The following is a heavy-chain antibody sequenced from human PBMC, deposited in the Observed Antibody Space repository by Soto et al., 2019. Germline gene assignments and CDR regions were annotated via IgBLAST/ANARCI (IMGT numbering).Heavy chain of an antibody. Sequence: ESLNLSSQGSGYSFTSYWIGCVLQRPGKGLEWMGRINPSDSYTTYSPSFQGHVTISTDKSFSTAYLQWSGLKASDTAMYYCARLGYCTGTSCYTFDSWGQGTLVTVSS. V-gene: IGHV5-10-1*01. CDR1: GYSFTSYW. J-gene: IGHJ4*02. CDR2: INPSDSYT. D-gene: IGHD2-2*02. CDR3: ARLGYCTGTSCYTFDS.